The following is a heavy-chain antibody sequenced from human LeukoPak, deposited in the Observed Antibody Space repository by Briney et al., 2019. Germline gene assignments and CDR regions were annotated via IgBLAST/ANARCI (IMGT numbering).Heavy chain of an antibody. Sequence: GGSLRLSCAASGFTFSSYAMSWVRQAPGKGLDWVSYISFSGSTIYYADSVKGRFIISRDTAKNSLYLQMNSLRAEDTAVYYCVRGMGGGVSNFDYWGQGTLVTVSS. CDR2: ISFSGSTI. J-gene: IGHJ4*02. D-gene: IGHD3-16*01. CDR3: VRGMGGGVSNFDY. V-gene: IGHV3-48*04. CDR1: GFTFSSYA.